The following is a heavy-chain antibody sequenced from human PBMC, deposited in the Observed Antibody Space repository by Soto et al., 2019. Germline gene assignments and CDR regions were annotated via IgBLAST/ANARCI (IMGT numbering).Heavy chain of an antibody. CDR2: ISSSSSYI. Sequence: EVQLVESGGGLVKPGGSLRLSCAASGFTFSSYSMNWVRQAPGKGLEWVSSISSSSSYIYYADSVKGRFTISRDNAKNSLYLQMNSLRAEDMAVYYCARDDDYYYYYMDVWGKGTTVTVSS. CDR1: GFTFSSYS. J-gene: IGHJ6*03. CDR3: ARDDDYYYYYMDV. V-gene: IGHV3-21*01.